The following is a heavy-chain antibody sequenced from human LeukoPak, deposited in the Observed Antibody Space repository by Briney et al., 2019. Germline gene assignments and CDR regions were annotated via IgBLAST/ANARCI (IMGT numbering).Heavy chain of an antibody. CDR1: GFTFSSYA. CDR3: AREVSYDFWSGYYKDGVRHAFDI. V-gene: IGHV3-48*02. Sequence: GGSLRLSCAASGFTFSSYAMHWVRQAPGKGLEWVSYISSSSSTIYYADSVKGRFTISRDNAKNSLYLQMNSLRDEDTAVYYCAREVSYDFWSGYYKDGVRHAFDIWGQGTMVTVSS. CDR2: ISSSSSTI. J-gene: IGHJ3*02. D-gene: IGHD3-3*01.